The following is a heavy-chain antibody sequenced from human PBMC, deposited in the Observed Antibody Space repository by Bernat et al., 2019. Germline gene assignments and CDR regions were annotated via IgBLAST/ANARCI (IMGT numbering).Heavy chain of an antibody. CDR2: ISWNSGRI. CDR3: AKEPYCSGGICYSNSFDY. V-gene: IGHV3-9*01. CDR1: GFTFDDYA. Sequence: EVQLVESGGGLVQPGRSLRLSCAASGFTFDDYAMHWVRQAPGKGLEWVSGISWNSGRIVYAASVKGRFTISRYNAKNSLYLQINRLRADDTALYYCAKEPYCSGGICYSNSFDYGGQGTLVTVSS. D-gene: IGHD2-15*01. J-gene: IGHJ4*02.